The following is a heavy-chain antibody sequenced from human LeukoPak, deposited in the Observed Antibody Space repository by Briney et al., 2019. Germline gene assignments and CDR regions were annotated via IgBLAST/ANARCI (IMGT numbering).Heavy chain of an antibody. CDR2: INHSGST. CDR1: GGSFSGYY. D-gene: IGHD3-16*02. J-gene: IGHJ4*02. V-gene: IGHV4-34*01. Sequence: PSETLSLTCAVYGGSFSGYYWSWIRQPPGKGLEWIGEINHSGSTNYNPSLKSRVTISVDTSKNQFSLKLSSVTAADTAVYYCARENYVWGSYRVFDYWGQGTLVTVSS. CDR3: ARENYVWGSYRVFDY.